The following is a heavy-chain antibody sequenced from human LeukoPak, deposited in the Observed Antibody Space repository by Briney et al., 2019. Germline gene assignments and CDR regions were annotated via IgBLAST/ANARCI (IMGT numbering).Heavy chain of an antibody. CDR1: GYRFTGYY. CDR3: ATSYYYDSSGYYPLDAFDI. CDR2: INPNSGGT. D-gene: IGHD3-22*01. Sequence: GASVKVSCKTSGYRFTGYYMHWVRQAPGQGLEWMGWINPNSGGTNYAQKFQGRVTMTRDTSISTAYMELSRLRSDDTAVYYCATSYYYDSSGYYPLDAFDIWGQGTMVTVSS. V-gene: IGHV1-2*02. J-gene: IGHJ3*02.